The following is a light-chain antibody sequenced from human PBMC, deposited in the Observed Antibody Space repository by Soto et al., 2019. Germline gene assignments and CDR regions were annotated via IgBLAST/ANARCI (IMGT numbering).Light chain of an antibody. V-gene: IGKV3-15*01. Sequence: EIVMTQSPATLSVSPGERATLSCRASQSVSSDLVWFQQTPGQAPRLLIYGASTRATGIPARFSGSGSGTEFTLTISSLQSEDFAVYYCQQYSNWAPITFGPGTKVDIK. CDR3: QQYSNWAPIT. CDR1: QSVSSD. J-gene: IGKJ3*01. CDR2: GAS.